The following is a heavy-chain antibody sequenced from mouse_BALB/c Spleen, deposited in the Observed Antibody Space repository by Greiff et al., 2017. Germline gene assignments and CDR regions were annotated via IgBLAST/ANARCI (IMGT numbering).Heavy chain of an antibody. D-gene: IGHD1-1*01. CDR1: GFNIKDYY. Sequence: VQLQPSGAELVRPGALVKLSCKASGFNIKDYYMHWVKQRPEQGLEWIGWIDPENGNTIYDPKFQGKASITADTSSNTAYLQLSSLTSEDTAVYYCARHGSSSYYFDYWGQGTTLTVSS. CDR3: ARHGSSSYYFDY. V-gene: IGHV14-1*02. CDR2: IDPENGNT. J-gene: IGHJ2*01.